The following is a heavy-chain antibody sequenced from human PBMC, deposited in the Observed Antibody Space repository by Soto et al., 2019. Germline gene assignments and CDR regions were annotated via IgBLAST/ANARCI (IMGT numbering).Heavy chain of an antibody. CDR1: GGTFSSYA. V-gene: IGHV1-69*01. CDR2: IIPIFGTA. Sequence: QVQLVQSGAEVKKPGSSVKVSCTASGGTFSSYAISWVRQAPGQGLEWMGGIIPIFGTANYAQKFQGRVTITADESTSTAYMELSSLRSEDTAVYYCARGTVRGVINLYYYGMDVWGQGTTVTVSS. J-gene: IGHJ6*02. D-gene: IGHD3-10*01. CDR3: ARGTVRGVINLYYYGMDV.